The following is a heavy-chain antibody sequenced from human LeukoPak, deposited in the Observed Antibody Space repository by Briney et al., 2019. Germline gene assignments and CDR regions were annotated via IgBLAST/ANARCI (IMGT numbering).Heavy chain of an antibody. CDR1: GFTFSAYG. J-gene: IGHJ4*02. V-gene: IGHV3-30*18. CDR3: AKELTRPNRPVAGLNY. D-gene: IGHD6-19*01. CDR2: ISYDGSNK. Sequence: GRSLRLSCAASGFTFSAYGMHWVRQAPGKGLEWVAIISYDGSNKYYPDSVKGRFTISRDDSKNTLYLKMNSLRTEDTAVYYCAKELTRPNRPVAGLNYWGQGTLVTVSS.